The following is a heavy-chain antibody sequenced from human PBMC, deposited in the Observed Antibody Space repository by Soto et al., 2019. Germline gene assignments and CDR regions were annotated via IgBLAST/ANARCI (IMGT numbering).Heavy chain of an antibody. CDR2: ISWHTGTI. Sequence: EVQLVEAGGGLVQPGRSLRLSCAASGFTFDDYAMHWVRQAPGKGLQWVSGISWHTGTIGYADSVKGRFTISRDNAKNSLYLQMNSLRPEDTAMYYCAKDMFSRLPTGYDQNDAFDLWGQGTMVTVSS. CDR1: GFTFDDYA. J-gene: IGHJ3*01. D-gene: IGHD3-9*01. V-gene: IGHV3-9*01. CDR3: AKDMFSRLPTGYDQNDAFDL.